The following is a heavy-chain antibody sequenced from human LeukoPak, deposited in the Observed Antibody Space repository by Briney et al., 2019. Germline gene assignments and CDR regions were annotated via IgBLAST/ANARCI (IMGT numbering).Heavy chain of an antibody. CDR3: ARSELLWFGESAADY. V-gene: IGHV1-2*02. D-gene: IGHD3-10*01. Sequence: ASVTVSCKASGYTFTGYYMHWVRQAPGQGLEWMGWINPNSGGTNYAQKFQGRVTMTRDTSISTAYMELSRLRSDDTAVYYCARSELLWFGESAADYWGQGTLVTVSS. J-gene: IGHJ4*02. CDR2: INPNSGGT. CDR1: GYTFTGYY.